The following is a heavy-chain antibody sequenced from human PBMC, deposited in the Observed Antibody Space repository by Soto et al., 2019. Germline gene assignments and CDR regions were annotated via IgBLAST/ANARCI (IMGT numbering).Heavy chain of an antibody. V-gene: IGHV1-3*01. D-gene: IGHD3-22*01. CDR2: INAGNGNT. J-gene: IGHJ4*02. CDR3: ARSSPNHYDSSGYGL. Sequence: QVQLVQSGAEVKKPGASVKVSCKASGYTFTSYAMHWVRQAPGQRLEWMGWINAGNGNTKYSQKFQGRVTITRDTSASTAYMELSSLRSEDTAVYYCARSSPNHYDSSGYGLWGQGTLVTVSS. CDR1: GYTFTSYA.